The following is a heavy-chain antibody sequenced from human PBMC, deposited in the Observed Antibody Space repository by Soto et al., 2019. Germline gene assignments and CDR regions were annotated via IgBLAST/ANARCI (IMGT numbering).Heavy chain of an antibody. J-gene: IGHJ4*02. D-gene: IGHD2-15*01. CDR3: ATLRTTGSFNY. CDR2: ISTSSSYT. CDR1: GFTFSDHY. V-gene: IGHV3-11*05. Sequence: QVQLVESGGGLVKPGGSLRLSCVASGFTFSDHYMTWIRQAPGKGLEWLSYISTSSSYTNYADSVKGRFTISRDNAMHSRYRAMNCLRVGDTGGYCCATLRTTGSFNYWGEGTVVTVSS.